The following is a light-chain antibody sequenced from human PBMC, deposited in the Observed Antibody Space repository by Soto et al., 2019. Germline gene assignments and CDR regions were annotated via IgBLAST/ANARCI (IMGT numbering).Light chain of an antibody. CDR1: QSVRSSY. J-gene: IGKJ5*01. Sequence: ETVLAQSPGTVSLSPGERATLSCRASQSVRSSYLAWYQQKPGQAPRLLIYDASSRATGNPDRFSGSGSGTDFTLTISRLKPANFAVYYWQQYGNSPETFGQGTRLEIK. CDR3: QQYGNSPET. V-gene: IGKV3-20*01. CDR2: DAS.